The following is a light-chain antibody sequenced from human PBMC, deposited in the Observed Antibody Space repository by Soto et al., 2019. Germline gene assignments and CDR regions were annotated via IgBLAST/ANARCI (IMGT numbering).Light chain of an antibody. V-gene: IGKV3-11*01. CDR3: QQRSNWPYT. CDR2: HAS. J-gene: IGKJ2*01. Sequence: EIVLTPSPATLSLSPGDRATLSCRASQSVTYYLAWYQQKPGQAPRLLIYHASYRATGIPARFSGSGSGTDFTLTISTLEPEDFAVYYCQQRSNWPYTFGQGTKLEIK. CDR1: QSVTYY.